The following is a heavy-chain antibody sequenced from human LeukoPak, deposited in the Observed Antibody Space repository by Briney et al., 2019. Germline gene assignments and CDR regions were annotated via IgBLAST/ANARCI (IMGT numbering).Heavy chain of an antibody. CDR1: GGSISSYY. V-gene: IGHV4-59*08. J-gene: IGHJ4*02. D-gene: IGHD2-15*01. CDR2: IYHSGST. Sequence: PSETLSLTCTVSGGSISSYYWSWIRQPPGKGLEWIGYIYHSGSTNYNPSLKSRVTISVDTSKNQFSLKLTSVTAADTAVYYCARHHRYCSGGSCYLCDYWGQGTLVTVSS. CDR3: ARHHRYCSGGSCYLCDY.